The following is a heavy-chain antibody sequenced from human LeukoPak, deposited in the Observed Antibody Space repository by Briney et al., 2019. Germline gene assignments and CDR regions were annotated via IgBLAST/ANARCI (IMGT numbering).Heavy chain of an antibody. CDR3: AKNAYGDYSYFDY. V-gene: IGHV4-31*11. J-gene: IGHJ4*02. CDR1: GGSISSNNW. Sequence: SETLSLTCAVSGGSISSNNWWGWIRQHPGKGLEWIGYIYYSGSTYYNPSLKSRVTISVDTSKNQFSLKLSSVTAADTAVYYCAKNAYGDYSYFDYWGQGTLVTVSS. CDR2: IYYSGST. D-gene: IGHD4-17*01.